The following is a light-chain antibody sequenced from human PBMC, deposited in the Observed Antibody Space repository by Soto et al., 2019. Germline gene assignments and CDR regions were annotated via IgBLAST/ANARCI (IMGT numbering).Light chain of an antibody. CDR3: QQYDQWWT. V-gene: IGKV3-15*01. CDR1: QSVNNN. J-gene: IGKJ1*01. CDR2: GAS. Sequence: EIVLTPSPGTLSLSPVERATLSCRASQSVNNNLAWYHLKPGQAPRLLLYGASIRATDVPARFSGGGSGTEYTLTISSLQSEDFGIYFCQQYDQWWTFGQGTKV.